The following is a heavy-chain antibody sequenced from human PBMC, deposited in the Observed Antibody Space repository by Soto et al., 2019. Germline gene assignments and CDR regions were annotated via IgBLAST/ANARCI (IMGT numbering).Heavy chain of an antibody. V-gene: IGHV1-46*01. CDR3: ARELRFLEWLFDYYYYGMDV. CDR1: GGTFSSYA. D-gene: IGHD3-3*01. CDR2: INPSGGST. J-gene: IGHJ6*02. Sequence: ASVKVSCKASGGTFSSYAISWVRQAPGQGLEWMGIINPSGGSTSYAQKFQGRVTMTRDTSTSTVYMELSSLRSEDTAVYYCARELRFLEWLFDYYYYGMDVWGQGTTVTVYS.